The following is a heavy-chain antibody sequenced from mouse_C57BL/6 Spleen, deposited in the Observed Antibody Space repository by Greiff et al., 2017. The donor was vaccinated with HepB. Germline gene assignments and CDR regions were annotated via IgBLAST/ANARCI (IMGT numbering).Heavy chain of an antibody. CDR3: ARRNYGYFDV. CDR1: GFTFSDYG. V-gene: IGHV5-17*01. Sequence: EVKVVESGGGLVKPGGSLKLSCAASGFTFSDYGMHWVRQAPEKGLEWVAYISSGSSTIYYADTVKGRFTISRDNAKNTLFLQMTSLRSEDTAMYYCARRNYGYFDVWGTGTTVTVSS. CDR2: ISSGSSTI. J-gene: IGHJ1*03.